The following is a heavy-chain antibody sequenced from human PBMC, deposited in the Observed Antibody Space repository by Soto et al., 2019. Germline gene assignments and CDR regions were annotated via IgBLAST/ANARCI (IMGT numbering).Heavy chain of an antibody. CDR3: AINEGRDVSNFDC. CDR2: IIPIFGTA. Sequence: QVQLVQSGAEVKKPGSSVKVSCKASGGIFTRYDIRWVRQAPGQGLEWMGAIIPIFGTANYAQQFQGRVTITADASTSTAYMELSSLRSEDTAIYYCAINEGRDVSNFDCWGQGTLVTVSS. J-gene: IGHJ4*02. V-gene: IGHV1-69*01. CDR1: GGIFTRYD. D-gene: IGHD2-15*01.